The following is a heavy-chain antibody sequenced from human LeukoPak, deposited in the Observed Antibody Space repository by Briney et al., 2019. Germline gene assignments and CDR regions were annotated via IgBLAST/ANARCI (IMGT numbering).Heavy chain of an antibody. CDR3: ARDIAAANMRPMDNWFDP. CDR2: IYYSGST. Sequence: PSETLSLTCTVSGYSISSGYYWGWIRQPPGKGLEWIGSIYYSGSTYYNPSLKSRVTTSVDTSKNQFSLKLSSVTAADTAVYYCARDIAAANMRPMDNWFDPWGQGTLVIVSS. D-gene: IGHD6-13*01. CDR1: GYSISSGYY. V-gene: IGHV4-38-2*02. J-gene: IGHJ5*02.